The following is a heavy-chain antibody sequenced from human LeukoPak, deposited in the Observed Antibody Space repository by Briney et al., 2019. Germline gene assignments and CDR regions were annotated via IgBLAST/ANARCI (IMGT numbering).Heavy chain of an antibody. CDR3: AIIGGGGNYNYAFDI. D-gene: IGHD1-7*01. CDR1: GFTFSSYE. J-gene: IGHJ3*02. Sequence: GGSLRLSCAASGFTFSSYEMNWVRQAPGKGLDWVSYISGSASSIYYADSVKGRFTISRDNAKNSLYLQMNSLRAEDMALYYCAIIGGGGNYNYAFDIWGQGTMVTVSS. CDR2: ISGSASSI. V-gene: IGHV3-48*03.